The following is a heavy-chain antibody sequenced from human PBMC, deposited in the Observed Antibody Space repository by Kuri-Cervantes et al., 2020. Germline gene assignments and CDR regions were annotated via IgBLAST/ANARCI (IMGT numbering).Heavy chain of an antibody. CDR1: GFTFSSYW. Sequence: GESLKISCAASGFTFSSYWMHWVRQAPGKGLVWVSRINSDGSSTSYADSVKGRFTISRDNAKNSLYLQMNSLRAEDTALYYCARDWNFGVSDAFDIWGQGTMVTVSS. CDR2: INSDGSST. D-gene: IGHD3-3*01. V-gene: IGHV3-74*01. J-gene: IGHJ3*02. CDR3: ARDWNFGVSDAFDI.